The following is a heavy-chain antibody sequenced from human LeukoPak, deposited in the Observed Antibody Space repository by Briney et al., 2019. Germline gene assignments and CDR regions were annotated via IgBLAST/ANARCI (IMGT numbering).Heavy chain of an antibody. J-gene: IGHJ4*02. CDR3: VILDVRPDFDY. D-gene: IGHD3-9*01. V-gene: IGHV7-4-1*02. CDR2: INTNTGNP. Sequence: ASVKVSCKASGYTFTSYAMNWVRQAPGQGLEWMGWINTNTGNPTYAQGFTGRFVFSLDTSVSTAYLQISSLKAEDTAVYYCVILDVRPDFDYWGQGTLVTVSS. CDR1: GYTFTSYA.